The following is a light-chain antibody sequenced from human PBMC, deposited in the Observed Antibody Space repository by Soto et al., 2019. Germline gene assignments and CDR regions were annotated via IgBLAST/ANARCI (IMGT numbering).Light chain of an antibody. Sequence: DIQVTQPPSSLSASVGDRVTITCRSSQTMTNYLNWYQQKPGKAPKLLMYAASSLQSGVPSRFSGTTTGTAFTLPITSLQPKDFATYYCQQSYTTPPHFGGGSKQEIK. CDR1: QTMTNY. CDR3: QQSYTTPPH. CDR2: AAS. V-gene: IGKV1-39*01. J-gene: IGKJ4*01.